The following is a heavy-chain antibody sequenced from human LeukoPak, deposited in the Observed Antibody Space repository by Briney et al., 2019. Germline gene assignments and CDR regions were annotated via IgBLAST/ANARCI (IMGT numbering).Heavy chain of an antibody. J-gene: IGHJ3*02. D-gene: IGHD1-26*01. V-gene: IGHV3-66*01. CDR1: GFTLSSNY. CDR3: ARVGPGSYFLLGAFDI. CDR2: IYRGSTT. Sequence: GGSLRLSCAASGFTLSSNYMSWVRQAPGKGLEWVSVIYRGSTTYFADSVNGRFTSSRDNSKNTLFLQMNSLRAEDTAVYYCARVGPGSYFLLGAFDIWGQGTMVTVSS.